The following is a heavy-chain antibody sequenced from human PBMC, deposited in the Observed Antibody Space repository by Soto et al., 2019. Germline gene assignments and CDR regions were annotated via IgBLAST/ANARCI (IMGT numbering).Heavy chain of an antibody. J-gene: IGHJ5*02. CDR3: AKGVIVVVVAATPNWFDP. CDR1: GFTFSSYA. V-gene: IGHV3-23*01. CDR2: ISGSGGST. D-gene: IGHD2-15*01. Sequence: EVQLLESGGGLVQPGGSLRLSCAASGFTFSSYAMSWVRQAPGKGLEWVSAISGSGGSTYYADSVKGRFTISRDNSKNTLYLQMNRLRAEDTAVYYCAKGVIVVVVAATPNWFDPWGQGTLVTVSS.